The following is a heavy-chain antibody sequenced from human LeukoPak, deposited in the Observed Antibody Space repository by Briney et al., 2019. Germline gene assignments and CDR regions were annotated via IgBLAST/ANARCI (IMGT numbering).Heavy chain of an antibody. CDR1: GFTFSSYE. D-gene: IGHD3-10*01. CDR2: ISSSGSTI. J-gene: IGHJ6*02. Sequence: GGSLRLSCAASGFTFSSYEMNWVRQAPGKGLEWVSYISSSGSTIYYADSVKGRFTISRDNAKNSLYLQMNSLRAEDTAVYYCARTYYYGSGSYSPWYYGMDVWGQGATVTVSS. CDR3: ARTYYYGSGSYSPWYYGMDV. V-gene: IGHV3-48*03.